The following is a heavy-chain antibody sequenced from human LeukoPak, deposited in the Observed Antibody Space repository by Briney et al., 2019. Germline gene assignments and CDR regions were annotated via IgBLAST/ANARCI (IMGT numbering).Heavy chain of an antibody. CDR2: INGGGGST. CDR1: GFTFSSYA. J-gene: IGHJ4*02. V-gene: IGHV3-23*01. CDR3: AKVSGYTSGWYVDFDC. Sequence: PGGSLRLSCAASGFTFSSYAMHWVRQAPGKGLEWVSGINGGGGSTYYADSVKGRFTISRDNSKNTLYLQMSSLRAEDTAVYYCAKVSGYTSGWYVDFDCWGQGSLVTVSS. D-gene: IGHD6-19*01.